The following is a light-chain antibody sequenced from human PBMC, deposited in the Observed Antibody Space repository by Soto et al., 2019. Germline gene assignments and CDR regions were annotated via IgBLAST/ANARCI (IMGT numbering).Light chain of an antibody. CDR2: DVS. CDR1: SSDVGVYNY. V-gene: IGLV2-11*01. CDR3: CSYAGSYTFV. J-gene: IGLJ1*01. Sequence: QSVLTQPRSVSGSPGQSVTISCTGTSSDVGVYNYVSWYQQYPGKDPKIMIYDVSKRPSGVPDRFSGSKSDNTASLTISGLQAEDEADYYCCSYAGSYTFVFGIGTKVTV.